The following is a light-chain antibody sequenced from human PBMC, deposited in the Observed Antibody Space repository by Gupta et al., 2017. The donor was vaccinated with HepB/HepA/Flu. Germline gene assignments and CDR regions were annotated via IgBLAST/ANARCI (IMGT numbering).Light chain of an antibody. CDR2: AAS. J-gene: IGKJ4*01. CDR1: QGISSY. V-gene: IGKV1-9*01. CDR3: QQLNSYPF. Sequence: DIQLTQSPSFLSASVGDRVTITCRASQGISSYLAWYQQKPGKAPKLLIYAASTLQSGVPSRFSGSGSGTEFTLTISSLQPEDFATYYCQQLNSYPFFGGGTXVEIK.